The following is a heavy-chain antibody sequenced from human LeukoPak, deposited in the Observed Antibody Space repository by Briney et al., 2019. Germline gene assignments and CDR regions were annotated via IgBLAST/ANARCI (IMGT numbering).Heavy chain of an antibody. V-gene: IGHV4-59*01. Sequence: SETLSLTCTVPGGSISSYYWSWIRQPPGKGLEWIGYIYYSGSTNYNPSLKSRVTISVDTSKNQFSLKLSSVTAADTAVYYCARVVDTAMVDWGQGTLVTVSS. CDR1: GGSISSYY. J-gene: IGHJ4*02. CDR3: ARVVDTAMVD. CDR2: IYYSGST. D-gene: IGHD5-18*01.